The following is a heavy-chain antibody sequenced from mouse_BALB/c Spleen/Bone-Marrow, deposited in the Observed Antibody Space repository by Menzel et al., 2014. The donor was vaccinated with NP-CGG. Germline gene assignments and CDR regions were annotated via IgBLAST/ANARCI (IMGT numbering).Heavy chain of an antibody. V-gene: IGHV4-1*02. CDR3: ARLNYYGNLFV. D-gene: IGHD1-1*01. Sequence: EVQGVESGGGLVQPGGSLKLSRAASGFDFSRYWMSWVRQAPGKGLEWIGEINPDSSTINYTPSLKDKFIISRDNAKNXLYLQMSKVRSEDTALYYCARLNYYGNLFVWGAGTTVTVSS. J-gene: IGHJ1*01. CDR2: INPDSSTI. CDR1: GFDFSRYW.